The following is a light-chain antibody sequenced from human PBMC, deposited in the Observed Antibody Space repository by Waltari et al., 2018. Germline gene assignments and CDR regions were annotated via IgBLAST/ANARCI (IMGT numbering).Light chain of an antibody. CDR3: QQYSASSWT. V-gene: IGKV3-20*01. Sequence: EIVLTQSPGTLLLSPGERATLSCRASRGVSSNFLAWYTQKPGQAPRLLIYDGSTRAAGIPDRFSGSGSGTDFTLTISRLEPEDFAVYYCQQYSASSWTFGQGTKVQIK. J-gene: IGKJ1*01. CDR1: RGVSSNF. CDR2: DGS.